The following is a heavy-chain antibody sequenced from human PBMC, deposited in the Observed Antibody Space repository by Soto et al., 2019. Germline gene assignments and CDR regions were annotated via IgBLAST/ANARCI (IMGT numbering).Heavy chain of an antibody. J-gene: IGHJ5*02. D-gene: IGHD3-3*02. V-gene: IGHV4-31*03. CDR3: ARDTGPIFGVVRHWFDP. CDR2: IYYSGST. Sequence: QVQLQESGPGLVKPSQTLSLTCTVSGGSISSGGYYWSWIRQHPGKGLEWIGYIYYSGSTYYNPSLKSRVTISVDTSKNQFSLKLSSVTAADTAVYYCARDTGPIFGVVRHWFDPWGQGTLVTVSS. CDR1: GGSISSGGYY.